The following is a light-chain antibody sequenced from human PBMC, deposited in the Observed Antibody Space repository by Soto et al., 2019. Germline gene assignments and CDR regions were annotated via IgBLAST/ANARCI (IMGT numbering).Light chain of an antibody. Sequence: EIVMTQSPATLSVSPGERVTLSCRASQSVSSSLAWYQQKPGQAPRLLIYGASTRATGIPARFSGSGSGTEFTLTISSLQSEDVSVYYCQHYNNWPPFTFGPGTKVDIK. CDR2: GAS. J-gene: IGKJ3*01. V-gene: IGKV3-15*01. CDR3: QHYNNWPPFT. CDR1: QSVSSS.